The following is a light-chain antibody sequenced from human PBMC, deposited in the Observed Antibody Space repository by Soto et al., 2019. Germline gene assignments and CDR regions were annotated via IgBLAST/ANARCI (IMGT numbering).Light chain of an antibody. J-gene: IGKJ1*01. CDR1: QSVSSS. V-gene: IGKV3-15*01. CDR3: QQYNNWPPWT. Sequence: EIVMTQSPVILSVSPGERATLSCRASQSVSSSLAWYQQKPGQAPRLLIYDASTRATGIPARFSDSGSGTEFTLTISSLQSEDFAVYYCQQYNNWPPWTFGQGTKVEIK. CDR2: DAS.